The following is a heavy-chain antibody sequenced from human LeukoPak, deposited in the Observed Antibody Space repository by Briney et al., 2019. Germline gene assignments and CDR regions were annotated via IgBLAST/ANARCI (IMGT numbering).Heavy chain of an antibody. CDR2: IYSGGST. D-gene: IGHD1-26*01. V-gene: IGHV3-53*01. Sequence: GGSLRLSCATSGFTFSSYWMSWVRQAPGKGLEWVSIIYSGGSTFYADSVKGRFTISRDNSKNTLYLQMNSLRAEDTAVYYCARGGSYLSAFDIWGQGTMVTVSS. CDR1: GFTFSSYW. CDR3: ARGGSYLSAFDI. J-gene: IGHJ3*02.